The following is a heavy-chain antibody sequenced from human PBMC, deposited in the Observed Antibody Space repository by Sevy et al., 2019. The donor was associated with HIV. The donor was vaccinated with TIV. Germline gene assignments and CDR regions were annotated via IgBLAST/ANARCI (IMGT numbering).Heavy chain of an antibody. CDR2: ISSRGSAT. D-gene: IGHD4-17*01. J-gene: IGHJ4*02. CDR1: GFIFSSYE. CDR3: ARDLPPSATTVAHFDY. Sequence: GGSLRLSCAASGFIFSSYEMTWVRQAPGKGLEWVSSISSRGSATYYANSVRGRFTIFRDDAENSLYLQMSSLRVDETAVYYCARDLPPSATTVAHFDYWGQGTLVTVSS. V-gene: IGHV3-48*03.